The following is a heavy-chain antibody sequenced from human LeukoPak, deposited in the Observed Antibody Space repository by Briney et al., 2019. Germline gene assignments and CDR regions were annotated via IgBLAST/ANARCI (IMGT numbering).Heavy chain of an antibody. J-gene: IGHJ3*02. V-gene: IGHV4-59*01. CDR2: IYYSGST. CDR3: ARFRVGATDSWAFDI. CDR1: GGSISSYY. D-gene: IGHD1-26*01. Sequence: SETLSLTCTVSGGSISSYYWSWIRQPPGKGLEWIGFIYYSGSTNYNPSLKSRVTISVDTSKNQFSLKLSSVTAADTAVYYCARFRVGATDSWAFDIWGQGTMVTVSS.